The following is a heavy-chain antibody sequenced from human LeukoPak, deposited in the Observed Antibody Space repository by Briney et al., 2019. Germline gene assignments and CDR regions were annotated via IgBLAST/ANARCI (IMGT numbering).Heavy chain of an antibody. J-gene: IGHJ4*02. Sequence: ASVKVSCKASGYTFTSYGISWVRQAPGQGLEWMGWISAYNGNTNYAQKLQGRVTMTTDTSTSTAYMELRSLRSDDTAVYYCARDASRLAVAGKTDYWGQGTLVTVSS. D-gene: IGHD6-19*01. CDR2: ISAYNGNT. CDR3: ARDASRLAVAGKTDY. CDR1: GYTFTSYG. V-gene: IGHV1-18*01.